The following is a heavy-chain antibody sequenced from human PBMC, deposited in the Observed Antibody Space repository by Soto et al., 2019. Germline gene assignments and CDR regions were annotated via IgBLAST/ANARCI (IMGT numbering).Heavy chain of an antibody. J-gene: IGHJ5*02. D-gene: IGHD2-2*02. CDR2: INPGGRS. Sequence: SETLSLTCSVYGGSFSENYWSWIRQSPGKGLEWIGEINPGGRSNYNPSLKSRVIVSVDTSKNQISLKLRSVTAADTAVYYCARAFGGRYCSSTSCYKWFSPWGQGTLVTVSS. V-gene: IGHV4-34*01. CDR3: ARAFGGRYCSSTSCYKWFSP. CDR1: GGSFSENY.